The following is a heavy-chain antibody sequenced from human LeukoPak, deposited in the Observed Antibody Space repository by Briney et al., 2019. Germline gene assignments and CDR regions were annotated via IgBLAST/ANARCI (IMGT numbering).Heavy chain of an antibody. CDR1: GGSISSSSYY. J-gene: IGHJ5*02. CDR3: ASAGSQYWFDP. CDR2: IYYSGNT. Sequence: SETLSLTCTVSGGSISSSSYYWGWIRQPPGKGLEWIGTIYYSGNTYCNPSLKSRVSISIDTSKNQFSLKLTSVTAADTAVYYCASAGSQYWFDPWGQGTLVAVSS. V-gene: IGHV4-39*07.